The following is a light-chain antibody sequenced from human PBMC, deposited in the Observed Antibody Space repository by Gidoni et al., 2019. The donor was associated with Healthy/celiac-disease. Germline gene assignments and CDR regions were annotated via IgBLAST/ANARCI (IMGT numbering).Light chain of an antibody. Sequence: EIVLTHSPATLSLSPGETATLSCRASQSVSIYLAWYQQKTGQAPRLLIYDASNRATGIPAKFSGGGSGTDFTLTISSLEPEEFAVYYCQQRSNWPSITFGQGTRLEIK. CDR2: DAS. V-gene: IGKV3-11*01. J-gene: IGKJ5*01. CDR1: QSVSIY. CDR3: QQRSNWPSIT.